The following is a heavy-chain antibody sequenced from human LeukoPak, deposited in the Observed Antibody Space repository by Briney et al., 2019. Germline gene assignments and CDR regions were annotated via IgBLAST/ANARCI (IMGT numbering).Heavy chain of an antibody. J-gene: IGHJ4*02. CDR1: GFTFSSYW. V-gene: IGHV3-23*01. CDR2: ISGSGGST. CDR3: AKDQLGESYRMGALFDY. D-gene: IGHD1-26*01. Sequence: GGSLRLSCAASGFTFSSYWMSWVRQAPGKGLEWVAAISGSGGSTYYADSVKGRFTISRDNSKNTLYLQMNSLRAEDPAVYYCAKDQLGESYRMGALFDYWGQGTLVTVSS.